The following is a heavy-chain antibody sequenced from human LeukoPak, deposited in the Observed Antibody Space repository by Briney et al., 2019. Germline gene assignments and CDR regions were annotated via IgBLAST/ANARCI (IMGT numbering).Heavy chain of an antibody. CDR1: GFIFSSYE. V-gene: IGHV3-48*03. Sequence: GGSLRLSCAASGFIFSSYEMHWVRQAPGKGLKWVSYISSSGTPTYYADSVKGRFTISRDNAKDSLYLQMNSLRADDSAVYYCARDGSVGSTLITPWGQGTLVTVSP. CDR3: ARDGSVGSTLITP. J-gene: IGHJ5*02. CDR2: ISSSGTPT. D-gene: IGHD1-26*01.